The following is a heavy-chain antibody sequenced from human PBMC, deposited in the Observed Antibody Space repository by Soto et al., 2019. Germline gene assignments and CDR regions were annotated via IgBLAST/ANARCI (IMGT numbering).Heavy chain of an antibody. CDR3: AKDSLGATLDY. V-gene: IGHV3-30*18. J-gene: IGHJ4*02. CDR1: GFTFSSYG. D-gene: IGHD1-26*01. CDR2: ISYEGSNK. Sequence: QVQLVESGEGVVQPGRSLRLSCAASGFTFSSYGMHWVRQAPGKGLEWVAVISYEGSNKYYADSVKGRFTISRDNSKNTLDLQMNSLRAEDTAVYYCAKDSLGATLDYWGQGTLVTVSS.